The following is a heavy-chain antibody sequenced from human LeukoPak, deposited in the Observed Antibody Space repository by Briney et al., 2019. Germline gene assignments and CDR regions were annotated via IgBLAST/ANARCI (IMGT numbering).Heavy chain of an antibody. D-gene: IGHD3-9*01. CDR3: ARGGYDILTGAENWFDP. Sequence: PGGSLRLSCTASGFTFSSYAMSWVRQVPGKGLEWVSVISGSDGSTYYADSVKGRFTNSRDNSKNTLYLQMNSLRAEDTAVYYCARGGYDILTGAENWFDPWGQGTLVTVSS. J-gene: IGHJ5*02. V-gene: IGHV3-23*01. CDR2: ISGSDGST. CDR1: GFTFSSYA.